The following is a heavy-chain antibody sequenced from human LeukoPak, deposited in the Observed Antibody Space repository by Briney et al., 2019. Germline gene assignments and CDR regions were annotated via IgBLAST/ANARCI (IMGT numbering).Heavy chain of an antibody. J-gene: IGHJ4*02. Sequence: GGSLRLSCAASGFTFSSYSMNWVRQAPGKGLEWVSSISSSSSYIYYADSVKGRFTISRDNAKNSLYLQMNSLRAEDTAVYYCARARRSFRYYFDYWGQGTLVTVSS. CDR3: ARARRSFRYYFDY. D-gene: IGHD3-16*02. CDR1: GFTFSSYS. CDR2: ISSSSSYI. V-gene: IGHV3-21*01.